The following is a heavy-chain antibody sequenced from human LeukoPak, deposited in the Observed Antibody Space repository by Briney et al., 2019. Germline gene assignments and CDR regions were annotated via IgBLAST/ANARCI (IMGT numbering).Heavy chain of an antibody. V-gene: IGHV3-53*01. CDR1: GFAFGTHW. J-gene: IGHJ4*02. Sequence: GGSLRLSCAASGFAFGTHWMNWVRQAPGKGLEWVSVIYSGGSTYYADSVKGRFTISRDNSKNTLYLQMNSLRAEDTAVYYCARDSGQLAFDYWGQGTLVTVSS. CDR2: IYSGGST. CDR3: ARDSGQLAFDY. D-gene: IGHD2-2*01.